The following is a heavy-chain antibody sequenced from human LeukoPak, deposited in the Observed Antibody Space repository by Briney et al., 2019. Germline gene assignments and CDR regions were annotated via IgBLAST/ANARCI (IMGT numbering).Heavy chain of an antibody. CDR3: AQIYYDFWSGYFGRTGWFDP. CDR2: IYYSGSS. V-gene: IGHV4-59*01. D-gene: IGHD3-3*01. Sequence: PSETLSLTCTVSGGSISYYYWNWIRQPPGKGLEWIGYIYYSGSSNYNPSLKSRVTISVDTSKNQFSLKLSSVTAADTAVYYCAQIYYDFWSGYFGRTGWFDPWGQGTLVTVSS. J-gene: IGHJ5*02. CDR1: GGSISYYY.